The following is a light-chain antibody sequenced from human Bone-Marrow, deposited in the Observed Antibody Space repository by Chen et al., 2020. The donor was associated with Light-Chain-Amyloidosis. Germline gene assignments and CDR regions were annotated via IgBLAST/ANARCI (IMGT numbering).Light chain of an antibody. J-gene: IGLJ3*02. Sequence: NFMLTQPHSVSESPGKTVIISCTRSSGSIATNYVQWYQQRPGSSPTTVIYEVDQRPPAVPDRFSGSIDRSSNSASLTISGLKTEEEADYYCQSYQGSSQGVFGGGTKLTVL. CDR3: QSYQGSSQGV. CDR2: EVD. V-gene: IGLV6-57*01. CDR1: SGSIATNY.